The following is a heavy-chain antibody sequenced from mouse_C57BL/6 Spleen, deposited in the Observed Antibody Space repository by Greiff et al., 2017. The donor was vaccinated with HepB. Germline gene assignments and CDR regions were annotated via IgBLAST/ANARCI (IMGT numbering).Heavy chain of an antibody. CDR3: ARQITDYYAMDY. CDR1: GYTFTEYT. D-gene: IGHD1-3*01. Sequence: VKLVESGAELVKPGASVKLSCKASGYTFTEYTIHWVKQRSGQGLEWIGWFYPGSGSIKYNEKFKDKATLTADKSSSTVYMERSRLTSEDSAVYFCARQITDYYAMDYWGQGTSVTVSS. CDR2: FYPGSGSI. V-gene: IGHV1-62-2*01. J-gene: IGHJ4*01.